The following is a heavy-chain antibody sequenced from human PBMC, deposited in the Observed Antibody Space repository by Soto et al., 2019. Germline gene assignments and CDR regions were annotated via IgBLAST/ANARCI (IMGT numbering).Heavy chain of an antibody. CDR2: ISYDGSNK. D-gene: IGHD6-13*01. CDR3: AKASRSYYYYYYGMDV. CDR1: GFTFSSYG. Sequence: QVQLVESGGGVVQPGRSLRLSCAASGFTFSSYGMHWVRQAPGKGLEWVAVISYDGSNKYYADSVKGRFTISRDNSKNTLYLQMNSLRAEDTAVYYCAKASRSYYYYYYGMDVWGQGTTVTVSS. V-gene: IGHV3-30*18. J-gene: IGHJ6*02.